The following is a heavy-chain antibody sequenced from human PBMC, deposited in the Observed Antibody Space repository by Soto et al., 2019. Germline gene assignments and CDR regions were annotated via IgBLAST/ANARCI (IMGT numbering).Heavy chain of an antibody. J-gene: IGHJ4*02. Sequence: PSETLSLTCAVSGYSISSGYYWCWIRQPPGKGLEWIGSIDHSGGTYYNPSNKSRVTISVDTSKNQYSLKLSSVTAADTAVYYCARAGLLSVGEFDYWGQGTLVTVSS. V-gene: IGHV4-38-2*01. CDR2: IDHSGGT. CDR1: GYSISSGYY. CDR3: ARAGLLSVGEFDY. D-gene: IGHD3-10*01.